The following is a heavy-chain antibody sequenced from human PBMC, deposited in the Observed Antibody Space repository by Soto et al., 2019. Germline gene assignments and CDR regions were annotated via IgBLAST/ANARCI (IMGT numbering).Heavy chain of an antibody. D-gene: IGHD2-2*03. CDR2: INRDSNYI. V-gene: IGHV3-21*01. Sequence: LRLSCAASGFTFSTYSMNWVRQAPGMGLEWVSSINRDSNYIYYADSVRGRFTVSRDNAKNSLFLQMNSLRAEDTAVYYCATNNGYCSDTSCSIGEYYYAMDVWGQGTTVTVSS. CDR1: GFTFSTYS. CDR3: ATNNGYCSDTSCSIGEYYYAMDV. J-gene: IGHJ6*02.